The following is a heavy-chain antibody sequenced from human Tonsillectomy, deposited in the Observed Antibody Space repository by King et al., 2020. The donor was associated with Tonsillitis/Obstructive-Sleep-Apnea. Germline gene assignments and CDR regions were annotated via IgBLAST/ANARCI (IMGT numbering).Heavy chain of an antibody. V-gene: IGHV1-18*01. CDR3: ARGVGIGVAGDVDY. J-gene: IGHJ4*02. Sequence: QLVQSGAEVKKPGASVKVSCKASGYTFRSYDINWVRQAPGQGLEWMGWISPYNGNTNYAQNLQGRVTMTTDTSTSTAYMELRSLRSDDTAVYYCARGVGIGVAGDVDYGGQGTLVTVSS. D-gene: IGHD6-19*01. CDR2: ISPYNGNT. CDR1: GYTFRSYD.